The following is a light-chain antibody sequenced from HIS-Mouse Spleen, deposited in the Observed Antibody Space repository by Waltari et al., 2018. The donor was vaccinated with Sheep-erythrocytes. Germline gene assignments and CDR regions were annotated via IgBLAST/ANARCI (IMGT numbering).Light chain of an antibody. CDR1: QDISNY. J-gene: IGKJ4*01. V-gene: IGKV1-33*01. Sequence: DIQMTQSPSSLSASVGDRVTITCRASQDISNYLNWYQQKPGKAPKLLIYDASNLETGVPSRFSGSGSGTDFTFTISSLQPEDIATYYCQQYDNLPLTFGGWTKVEIK. CDR2: DAS. CDR3: QQYDNLPLT.